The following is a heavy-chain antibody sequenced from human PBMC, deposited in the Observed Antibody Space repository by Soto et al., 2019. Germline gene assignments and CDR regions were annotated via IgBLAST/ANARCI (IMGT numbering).Heavy chain of an antibody. CDR2: IIPIFGTA. CDR3: ARAWDYYDSSGYRFDY. J-gene: IGHJ4*02. Sequence: GASVKVSCKASGGTFSSYAISWVRQAPGQGLEWMGGIIPIFGTANYAQKFQGRVTITADESTSTAYMELSSLRSEDTAVYYCARAWDYYDSSGYRFDYWGQGTLVTVSS. D-gene: IGHD3-22*01. CDR1: GGTFSSYA. V-gene: IGHV1-69*13.